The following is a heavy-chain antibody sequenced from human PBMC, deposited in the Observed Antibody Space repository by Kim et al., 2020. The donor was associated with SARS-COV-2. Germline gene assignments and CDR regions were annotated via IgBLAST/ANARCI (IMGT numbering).Heavy chain of an antibody. J-gene: IGHJ6*02. CDR3: ASPYSSSWYYYGMDV. D-gene: IGHD6-13*01. Sequence: PSLKSRVTISVETSKNQFSLKLSSVTAADTAGYYCASPYSSSWYYYGMDVWGQGTTVTVSS. V-gene: IGHV4-39*01.